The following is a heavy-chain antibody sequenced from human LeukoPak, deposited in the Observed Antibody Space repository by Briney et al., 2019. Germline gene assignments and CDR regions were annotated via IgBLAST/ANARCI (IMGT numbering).Heavy chain of an antibody. CDR1: GYTFTGYY. D-gene: IGHD3-10*01. J-gene: IGHJ4*02. V-gene: IGHV1-2*02. Sequence: ASVQVSCKASGYTFTGYYMHWVRQAPGQGLEWMGWINPNSGGTNYAQKFQGRVTMTRDTSISTAYMELSRLRSDDTAVYYCAGDRVTMVRGVLYYFDYWGQGTLVTVSS. CDR3: AGDRVTMVRGVLYYFDY. CDR2: INPNSGGT.